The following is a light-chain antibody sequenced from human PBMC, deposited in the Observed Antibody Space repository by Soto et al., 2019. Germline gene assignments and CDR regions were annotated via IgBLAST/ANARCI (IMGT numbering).Light chain of an antibody. CDR3: QQRSNWPGT. Sequence: IVLTQSPATLSLSPGERGTLSCRASQSVSSYLAWYQQKPGQAPRLLIYDASNRATGIPARFSGSGSGTDFTLTISSLETEDFAVYYCQQRSNWPGTFGPGTKVDIK. J-gene: IGKJ3*01. CDR2: DAS. CDR1: QSVSSY. V-gene: IGKV3-11*01.